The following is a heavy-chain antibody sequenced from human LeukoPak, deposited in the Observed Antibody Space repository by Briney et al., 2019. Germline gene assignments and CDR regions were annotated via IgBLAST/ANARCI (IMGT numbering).Heavy chain of an antibody. D-gene: IGHD3-16*01. CDR3: ARDGYYDYVWGSYSVDY. V-gene: IGHV1-2*02. Sequence: ASVKVSCKASGYTFTCYYMHWVRQAPGQGLEWMGWINPNSGGTNYAKKFQGRVTMTRDTSISTAYMELSRLRSDDTAVYYCARDGYYDYVWGSYSVDYWGQGTLVTVSS. CDR2: INPNSGGT. CDR1: GYTFTCYY. J-gene: IGHJ4*02.